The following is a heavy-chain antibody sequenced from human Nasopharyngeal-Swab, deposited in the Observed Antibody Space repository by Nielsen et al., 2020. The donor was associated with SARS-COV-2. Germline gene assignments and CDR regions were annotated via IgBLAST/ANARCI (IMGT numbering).Heavy chain of an antibody. CDR1: GFTFSSYG. J-gene: IGHJ6*03. CDR2: ISYDGSNK. D-gene: IGHD1-1*01. V-gene: IGHV3-30*03. CDR3: AHNRIGYYYYMDV. Sequence: GGSLRLSCAASGFTFSSYGMHWVCQAPGKGLEWVAVISYDGSNKYYADSVKGRFTISRDNSKNTLYLQMNSLRAEDTAVYYCAHNRIGYYYYMDVWGKGTTVTVSS.